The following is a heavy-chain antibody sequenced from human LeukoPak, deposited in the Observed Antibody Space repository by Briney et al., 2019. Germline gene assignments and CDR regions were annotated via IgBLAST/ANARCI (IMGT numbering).Heavy chain of an antibody. D-gene: IGHD1-26*01. V-gene: IGHV1-69*13. Sequence: SVKVSCRASGGTFSSYAISWVRQAPGQGLEWMGGIIPIFGTANYAQKFQGRVTITADESTSTAYVELSSLRSEDTAVYYCARDLGSYVPLGFDPWGQGTLVTVSS. CDR1: GGTFSSYA. CDR3: ARDLGSYVPLGFDP. J-gene: IGHJ5*02. CDR2: IIPIFGTA.